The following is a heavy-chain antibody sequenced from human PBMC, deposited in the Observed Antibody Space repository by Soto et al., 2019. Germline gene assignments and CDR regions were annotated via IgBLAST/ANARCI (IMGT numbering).Heavy chain of an antibody. CDR3: ARQGGNGDYAEYFQH. CDR2: IYYSGST. V-gene: IGHV4-39*01. J-gene: IGHJ1*01. CDR1: GGSISSSSYY. D-gene: IGHD4-17*01. Sequence: SETLSLTCTVSGGSISSSSYYWGWIRQPPGKGLEWIGSIYYSGSTYYNPSLKSRVTISVDTSKNQFSLKLSSVTAADTAVYYCARQGGNGDYAEYFQHWGQGTLVTVSS.